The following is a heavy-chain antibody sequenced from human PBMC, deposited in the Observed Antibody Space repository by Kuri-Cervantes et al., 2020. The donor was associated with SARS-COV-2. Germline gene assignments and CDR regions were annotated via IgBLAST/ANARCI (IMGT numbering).Heavy chain of an antibody. CDR1: GYTFTGYS. V-gene: IGHV1-2*04. D-gene: IGHD3-22*01. Sequence: ASVKVSCNASGYTFTGYSMHWVLQDPGQGLEWMGWINPNSGGTNYAQKFKGWVTMTRDTSISTVYMELSRLRSDDTAVYYRARSTPFRRLLVISQGGAFDIWGQGTMVTVSS. CDR3: ARSTPFRRLLVISQGGAFDI. J-gene: IGHJ3*02. CDR2: INPNSGGT.